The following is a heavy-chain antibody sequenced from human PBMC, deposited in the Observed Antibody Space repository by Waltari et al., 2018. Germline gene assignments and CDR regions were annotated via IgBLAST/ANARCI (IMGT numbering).Heavy chain of an antibody. CDR2: ISYSGAT. D-gene: IGHD3-16*01. CDR3: ATYIGASIGTAAFDV. Sequence: AWIRRPPGKSLEWTATISYSGATYNNPSLKSRVTISVDTSKNQFSLKLSSVTAADTAVYYCATYIGASIGTAAFDVWGQGTMVTVSS. V-gene: IGHV4-39*01. J-gene: IGHJ3*01.